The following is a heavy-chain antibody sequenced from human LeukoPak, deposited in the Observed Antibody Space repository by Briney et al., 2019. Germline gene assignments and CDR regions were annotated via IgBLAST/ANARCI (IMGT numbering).Heavy chain of an antibody. J-gene: IGHJ4*02. CDR1: GGSIRSSYYY. CDR2: IYDSGST. D-gene: IGHD2-2*01. Sequence: SETLSLTCTVSGGSIRSSYYYWGWIRQPPGKGLEWIGSIYDSGSTYYNPSLKSRVTISVDTSKNQFSLKLNSVTAADTAVYYCARGATSFYYFDQWAQGTPVTVSS. V-gene: IGHV4-39*01. CDR3: ARGATSFYYFDQ.